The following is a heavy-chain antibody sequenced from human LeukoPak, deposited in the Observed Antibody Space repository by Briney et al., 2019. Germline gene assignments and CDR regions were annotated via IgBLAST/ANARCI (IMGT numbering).Heavy chain of an antibody. J-gene: IGHJ4*02. CDR1: GFAFSDYG. V-gene: IGHV3-30*18. D-gene: IGHD6-13*01. CDR3: AKDGPLPYTSTSFGRHFLEY. CDR2: ISHDGSSQ. Sequence: GRSLRLSCAASGFAFSDYGMHWARLAPGKGLEWVAHISHDGSSQNYADSVQGRFTISRDNSKNTVDLQMNGLRAEDTAVYYCAKDGPLPYTSTSFGRHFLEYWGQGTLVTVSS.